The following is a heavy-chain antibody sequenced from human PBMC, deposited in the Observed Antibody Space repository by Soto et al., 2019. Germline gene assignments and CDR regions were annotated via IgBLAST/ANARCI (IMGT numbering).Heavy chain of an antibody. CDR1: GFTFSSYS. J-gene: IGHJ4*02. CDR2: ISSSSSYI. V-gene: IGHV3-21*01. Sequence: EVQLVESGGGLVKPGGSLRLSCAASGFTFSSYSMNWVRQAPGKGLEWVSSISSSSSYIYYADSVKGRFTISRDNAKNSLYLQMNSLRAEDTAVYYCARERQIFGVVITGFDYWGQGTLVPVSS. D-gene: IGHD3-3*01. CDR3: ARERQIFGVVITGFDY.